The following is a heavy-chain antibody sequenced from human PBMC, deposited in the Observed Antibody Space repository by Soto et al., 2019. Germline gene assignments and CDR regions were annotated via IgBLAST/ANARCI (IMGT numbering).Heavy chain of an antibody. CDR3: ARDLNYWSLLIDH. V-gene: IGHV3-33*01. Sequence: GGSLRLSCTASGFSLSRYGLHWVRQAPGKGLEWVAGLWSNGIKTSYTDSVKGRFTISRDTSKNMLYLQMNSLGAEDTAVYYCARDLNYWSLLIDHWGQGTLVTVSS. D-gene: IGHD2-8*02. J-gene: IGHJ4*02. CDR2: LWSNGIKT. CDR1: GFSLSRYG.